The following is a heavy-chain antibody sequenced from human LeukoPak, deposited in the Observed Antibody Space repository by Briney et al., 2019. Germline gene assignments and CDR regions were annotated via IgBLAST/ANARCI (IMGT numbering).Heavy chain of an antibody. CDR1: GFTFNYAW. V-gene: IGHV3-74*01. Sequence: GSLRLSCAASGFTFNYAWMHWVRQAPGKGLVWVSRINSDGSSTTYADSVKGRFTISRDNAKNTLYLQMNSLRAEDTAVYYCARVLTYYFDYWGQGTLVTVSS. CDR3: ARVLTYYFDY. J-gene: IGHJ4*02. CDR2: INSDGSST.